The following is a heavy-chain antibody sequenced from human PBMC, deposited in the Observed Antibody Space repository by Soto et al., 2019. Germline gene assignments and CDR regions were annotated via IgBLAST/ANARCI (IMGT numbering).Heavy chain of an antibody. CDR2: IDPNSGGT. CDR1: GYTFTGYY. Sequence: ASVKVSCKASGYTFTGYYMHWVRQAPGQGLEWLGWIDPNSGGTNYAQKFQDRVTMTRDTSTSTAYMELRRLTSDDTAVYYCARIPGVVVTGTLPVYYEYWGQGTLVTVSS. D-gene: IGHD6-19*01. CDR3: ARIPGVVVTGTLPVYYEY. J-gene: IGHJ4*02. V-gene: IGHV1-2*02.